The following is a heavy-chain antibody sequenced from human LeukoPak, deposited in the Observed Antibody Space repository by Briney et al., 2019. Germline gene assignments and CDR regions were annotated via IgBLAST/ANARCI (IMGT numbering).Heavy chain of an antibody. CDR2: IYYSGST. J-gene: IGHJ4*02. CDR1: GGSISSYY. D-gene: IGHD1-26*01. V-gene: IGHV4-59*08. CDR3: AMWELHDESHFDY. Sequence: SETLSLTCTVSGGSISSYYWSWIRQPPGKGLEWIGYIYYSGSTNYNPSLKSRVTISVDTSKNQFSLKLSSVTAADTAVYYCAMWELHDESHFDYWGQGTLVTVSS.